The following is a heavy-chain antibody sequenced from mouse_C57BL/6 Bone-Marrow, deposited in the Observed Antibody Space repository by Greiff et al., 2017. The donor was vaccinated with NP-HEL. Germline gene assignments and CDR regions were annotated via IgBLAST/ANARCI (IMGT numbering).Heavy chain of an antibody. Sequence: EVQGVESGGGLVQPGESLKLSCESNEYEFPSHDMSWVRRTPEKRLELVAAINSDGGSTYYPDTMERRFIISRDNTKKTLYLQMSSLRSEDTALYYCARRTSYYSNYVPFAYWGQGTLVTVSA. V-gene: IGHV5-2*01. J-gene: IGHJ3*01. D-gene: IGHD2-5*01. CDR1: EYEFPSHD. CDR2: INSDGGST. CDR3: ARRTSYYSNYVPFAY.